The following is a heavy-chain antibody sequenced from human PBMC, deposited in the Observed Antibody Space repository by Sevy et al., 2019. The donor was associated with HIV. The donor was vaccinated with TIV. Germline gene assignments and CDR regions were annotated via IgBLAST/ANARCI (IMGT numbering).Heavy chain of an antibody. CDR1: GFTFSSYA. V-gene: IGHV3-30-3*01. CDR3: ASELSYKVAGTGFKRGWYENYFDY. J-gene: IGHJ4*02. D-gene: IGHD6-19*01. CDR2: ISYDGSNK. Sequence: GGSLRLSCAASGFTFSSYAMHWVRQAPGKGLEWVAVISYDGSNKYYADSVKGRFTISRDNSKNTLYLQMNSLRAQDTAAEYCASELSYKVAGTGFKRGWYENYFDYWGQGTLVTVSS.